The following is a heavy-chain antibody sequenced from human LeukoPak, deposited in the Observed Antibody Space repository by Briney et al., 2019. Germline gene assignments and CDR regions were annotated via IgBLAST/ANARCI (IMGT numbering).Heavy chain of an antibody. CDR1: GGSISSSNW. D-gene: IGHD4-23*01. CDR3: ASAVVSFAFDY. V-gene: IGHV4-4*02. CDR2: IYHSGST. J-gene: IGHJ4*02. Sequence: SETLSLTCAVSGGSISSSNWWSCVRQPPGKRLEWIGEIYHSGSTNYNPSLKSRVTTSVDKSKNQFSLKLSSVTAADTAVYYCASAVVSFAFDYWGQGTLVTVSS.